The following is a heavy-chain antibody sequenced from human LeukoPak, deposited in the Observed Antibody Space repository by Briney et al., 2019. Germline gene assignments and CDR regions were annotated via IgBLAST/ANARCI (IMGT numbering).Heavy chain of an antibody. CDR1: GGSINSNSYY. V-gene: IGHV4-39*01. CDR3: ARINYYGNSAFDY. D-gene: IGHD3-22*01. CDR2: IYYSGST. J-gene: IGHJ4*02. Sequence: PETLSLTCTVSGGSINSNSYYWGWIRQPPGKGLEWIGSIYYSGSTYYNPSLKSRVTISVDTSKNQFSLKLSSVTAADTAVFYCARINYYGNSAFDYWGQGTLVTVSS.